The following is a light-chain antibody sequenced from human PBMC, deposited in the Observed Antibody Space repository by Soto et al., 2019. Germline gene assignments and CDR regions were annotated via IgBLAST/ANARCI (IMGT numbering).Light chain of an antibody. CDR2: EGS. Sequence: QSALTQPASVSGSPGQSITISCTGTSSDVGSYNLVSWYQQHPGKAPKLMIYEGSKRPSGVSNRFSASKSGNTASLTISGLQAEDEADYYCCSYAGSSTSVFGGGTKVTVL. CDR1: SSDVGSYNL. V-gene: IGLV2-23*01. J-gene: IGLJ2*01. CDR3: CSYAGSSTSV.